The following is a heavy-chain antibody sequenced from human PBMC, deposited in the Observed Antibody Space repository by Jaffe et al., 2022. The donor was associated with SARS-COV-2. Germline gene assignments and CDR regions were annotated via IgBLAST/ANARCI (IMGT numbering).Heavy chain of an antibody. CDR1: GFTFSNYA. CDR3: AKGSGDSCYSPCDY. Sequence: EVQLLESGGALVQPGGSLRLSCAASGFTFSNYAMSWVRQAPGKGLEWVSGICGNNGNTYYADSVKGRFTISRDNSKNTLYLQMNNLRAEDTAVYYCAKGSGDSCYSPCDYWGQGTLVTVSS. D-gene: IGHD2-15*01. V-gene: IGHV3-23*01. CDR2: ICGNNGNT. J-gene: IGHJ4*02.